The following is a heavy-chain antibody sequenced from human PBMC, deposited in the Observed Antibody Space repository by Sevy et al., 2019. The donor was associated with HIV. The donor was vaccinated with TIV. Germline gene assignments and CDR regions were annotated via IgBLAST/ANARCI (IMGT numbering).Heavy chain of an antibody. CDR2: IYHSGST. D-gene: IGHD3-22*01. CDR1: GYSISSGYY. CDR3: ARGAGYYYDSSGYQTWFDP. J-gene: IGHJ5*02. V-gene: IGHV4-38-2*01. Sequence: SETLSLTCAVSGYSISSGYYWGWTRQPPGKGLEWIGSIYHSGSTYYNPSLKSRVTISVDTSKNQFSLKLSSVTAADTAVYYCARGAGYYYDSSGYQTWFDPWGQGTLVTVSS.